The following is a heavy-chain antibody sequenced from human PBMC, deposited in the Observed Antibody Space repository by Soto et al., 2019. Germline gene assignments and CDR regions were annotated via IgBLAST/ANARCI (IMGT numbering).Heavy chain of an antibody. V-gene: IGHV4-4*02. Sequence: SETLSLTCAVSGESIIGTHWWSWVRRPPGKGLEFIGETHHSRGTNYNPSLRSRVTMSLDKSKNQLSLILYSVTAADTGVYYCARYSAASGTYYFDYWGQGTLVTVSS. CDR3: ARYSAASGTYYFDY. J-gene: IGHJ4*01. CDR2: THHSRGT. D-gene: IGHD6-13*01. CDR1: GESIIGTHW.